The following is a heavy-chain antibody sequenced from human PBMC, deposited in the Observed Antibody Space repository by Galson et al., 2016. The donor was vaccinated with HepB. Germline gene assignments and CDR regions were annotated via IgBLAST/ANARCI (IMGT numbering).Heavy chain of an antibody. J-gene: IGHJ4*02. Sequence: SLRLSCAASGFTFSNYGFNWVRQAPGKGLEWVSYISSSSSTVNYADSVKGRFTISRDNAKNSLNLQMNSLRDEDTAVYYCARGGAARPDYWGQGTLVTVS. CDR2: ISSSSSTV. V-gene: IGHV3-48*02. D-gene: IGHD6-6*01. CDR3: ARGGAARPDY. CDR1: GFTFSNYG.